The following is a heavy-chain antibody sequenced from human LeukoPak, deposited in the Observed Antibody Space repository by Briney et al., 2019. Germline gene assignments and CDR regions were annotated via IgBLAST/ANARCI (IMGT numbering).Heavy chain of an antibody. Sequence: PSETLSLTCTVSGGSVSSYYWSWIRQPPGKGLEWIASIYYSGSTTYNPSLKSRVTISVDTSKNLFSLQLSSVTAADTAVYYCARANYFDFWGQGTLVTVSS. J-gene: IGHJ4*02. CDR2: IYYSGST. V-gene: IGHV4-59*02. CDR1: GGSVSSYY. CDR3: ARANYFDF.